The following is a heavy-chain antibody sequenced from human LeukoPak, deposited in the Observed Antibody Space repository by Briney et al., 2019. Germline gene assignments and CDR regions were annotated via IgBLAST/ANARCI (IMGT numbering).Heavy chain of an antibody. Sequence: ASVKVSCKASGYTFTSYDFSWVRQAPGQGLEWMGWMNPNSGNTGYAQKFQGRVTMTRNTAISTAYMELSSPRSEDAAVYYCVRVTNCGRDCYYFQHWGQGTLVTVSS. CDR1: GYTFTSYD. J-gene: IGHJ1*01. V-gene: IGHV1-8*01. D-gene: IGHD2-21*02. CDR2: MNPNSGNT. CDR3: VRVTNCGRDCYYFQH.